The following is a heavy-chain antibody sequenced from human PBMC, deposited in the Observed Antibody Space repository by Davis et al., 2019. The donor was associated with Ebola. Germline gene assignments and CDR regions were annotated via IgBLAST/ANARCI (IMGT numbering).Heavy chain of an antibody. Sequence: GESLKISCAASGFTFSTYAMSWVRQAPGKGLEWVSAISGSAITTYYADSVKGRFAMSRDNSRGTLYLQMNSLRVEDSAIYYCVKDSSNIWFDIWGQGTLITVSS. CDR3: VKDSSNIWFDI. CDR2: ISGSAITT. V-gene: IGHV3-23*01. J-gene: IGHJ3*02. D-gene: IGHD2/OR15-2a*01. CDR1: GFTFSTYA.